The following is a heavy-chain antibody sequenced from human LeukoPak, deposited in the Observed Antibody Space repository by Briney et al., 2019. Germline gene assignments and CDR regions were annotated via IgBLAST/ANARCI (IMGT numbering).Heavy chain of an antibody. D-gene: IGHD3-22*01. Sequence: ASVKVSCKASGYTFTGYYMHWVRQAPGQGLEWMGWINPNSGGTNYAQKFQGRVTMTRDTSISTAYMELSRLRSDDTAVYYCARVAKSGRYYYDSSGYYFDYWGQGTLVTVSS. V-gene: IGHV1-2*02. CDR2: INPNSGGT. CDR1: GYTFTGYY. CDR3: ARVAKSGRYYYDSSGYYFDY. J-gene: IGHJ4*02.